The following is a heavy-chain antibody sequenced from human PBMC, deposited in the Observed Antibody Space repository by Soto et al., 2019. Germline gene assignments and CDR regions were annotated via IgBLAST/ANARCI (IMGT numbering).Heavy chain of an antibody. D-gene: IGHD2-15*01. V-gene: IGHV3-30*18. J-gene: IGHJ5*02. Sequence: QVQLVESGGGVVQSGRSLRLSCAASGFTFSSYGMHWVRQAPGKGLEWVAVISYDGSNKYYADSVKGRFTISRDNSKNTLYLQMNSLRAEDTAVYYCAKSTSNCSGGSCYSNWFDPWGQGTLVTVSS. CDR3: AKSTSNCSGGSCYSNWFDP. CDR2: ISYDGSNK. CDR1: GFTFSSYG.